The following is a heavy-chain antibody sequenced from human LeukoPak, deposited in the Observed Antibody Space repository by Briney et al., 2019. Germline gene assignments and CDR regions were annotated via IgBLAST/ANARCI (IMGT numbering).Heavy chain of an antibody. CDR2: ISYDGSNK. CDR1: GFTFSSYS. J-gene: IGHJ6*02. V-gene: IGHV3-30*18. D-gene: IGHD4-17*01. Sequence: GGSLRLSCAASGFTFSSYSMHWVRQAPGKGLEWVAVISYDGSNKYYADSVKGRFTISRDNSKNTLYLQMNSLRAEDTAVYYCAKAGSARLRRGMDVWGQGTTVTVSS. CDR3: AKAGSARLRRGMDV.